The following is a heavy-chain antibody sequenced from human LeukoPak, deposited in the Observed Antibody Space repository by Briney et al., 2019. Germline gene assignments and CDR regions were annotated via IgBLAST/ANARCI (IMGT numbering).Heavy chain of an antibody. CDR2: ISSGTSSI. J-gene: IGHJ4*02. Sequence: PGGSLRLSCAASGFTFSTYTMNWVRQAPGEGLEWVSSISSGTSSITYADSVKGRFTISRDNAKNSMYLLMNSLRAEDTAVYYCARDSTTVTPFDYWGQGTLVTVSS. CDR3: ARDSTTVTPFDY. V-gene: IGHV3-21*01. CDR1: GFTFSTYT. D-gene: IGHD4-17*01.